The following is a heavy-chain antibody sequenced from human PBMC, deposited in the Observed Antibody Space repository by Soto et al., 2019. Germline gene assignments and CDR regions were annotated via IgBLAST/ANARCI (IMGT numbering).Heavy chain of an antibody. CDR3: AKIIGGSGSYYNNGDAFDI. D-gene: IGHD3-10*01. J-gene: IGHJ3*02. CDR2: ISGSGGST. CDR1: GFTFSSYA. Sequence: GGSLRLSCAASGFTFSSYAMSWVRQAPGKGLEWVSAISGSGGSTYYADSGKGRFTISRDNSKNTLYLQMNSLRAEDTAVYYCAKIIGGSGSYYNNGDAFDIWGQGTMVTVSS. V-gene: IGHV3-23*01.